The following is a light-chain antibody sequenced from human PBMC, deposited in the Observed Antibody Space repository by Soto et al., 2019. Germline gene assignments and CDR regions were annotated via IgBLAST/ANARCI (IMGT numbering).Light chain of an antibody. CDR1: QTTNNY. CDR2: AAS. CDR3: PQLNSYPIT. V-gene: IGKV1-17*01. J-gene: IGKJ4*01. Sequence: DIQMTQSPSSLSASVGDRVTITCRASQTTNNYLNWYQLKPGKAPKLLIYAASTLQSGVPSRFSGSGSGTEFTLTIRSPQPEDSATYYCPQLNSYPITFGGGNKGDIK.